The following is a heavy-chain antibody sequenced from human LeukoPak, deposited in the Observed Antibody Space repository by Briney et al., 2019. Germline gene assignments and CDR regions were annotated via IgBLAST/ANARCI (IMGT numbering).Heavy chain of an antibody. D-gene: IGHD3-22*01. CDR1: GFTFSSYA. V-gene: IGHV3-23*01. CDR3: AKNSPYYYDSSGYYGAEYFQH. J-gene: IGHJ1*01. CDR2: ISGSGGST. Sequence: GGSLRLSCAASGFTFSSYAMSWVRQAPGKGLEWVSAISGSGGSTYYADSVKGRFTISRDNSKNTLYLQMNSLRAEDTAVYYCAKNSPYYYDSSGYYGAEYFQHRGQGTLVTVSS.